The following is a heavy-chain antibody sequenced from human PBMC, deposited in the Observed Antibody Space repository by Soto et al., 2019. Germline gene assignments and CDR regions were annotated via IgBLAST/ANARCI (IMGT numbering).Heavy chain of an antibody. CDR1: GGSFRSDAYY. CDR2: VYYSGRT. Sequence: SETLSLTCTVSGGSFRSDAYYWSWIRQPPGKGLEWIGCVYYSGRTYYNPSLESRITISMDTFKDQFSLKLSSVNAADTAVYYCARDRANSPDYFDYWGKGALVTVS. D-gene: IGHD1-1*01. CDR3: ARDRANSPDYFDY. J-gene: IGHJ4*02. V-gene: IGHV4-30-4*01.